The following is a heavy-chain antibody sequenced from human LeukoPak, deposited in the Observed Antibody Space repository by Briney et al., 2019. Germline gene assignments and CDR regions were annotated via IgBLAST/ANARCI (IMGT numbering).Heavy chain of an antibody. Sequence: AGGSLGLSCAASGFTFSSYAMHWVRQAPGKGLEWVAVISYDGSNKYYADSVKGRFTISRDNSKNTLYLQMNSLRAEDTAVYYCARQTTAGTSFDVWGQGTSVTVSS. J-gene: IGHJ6*02. CDR2: ISYDGSNK. CDR1: GFTFSSYA. CDR3: ARQTTAGTSFDV. D-gene: IGHD6-13*01. V-gene: IGHV3-30-3*01.